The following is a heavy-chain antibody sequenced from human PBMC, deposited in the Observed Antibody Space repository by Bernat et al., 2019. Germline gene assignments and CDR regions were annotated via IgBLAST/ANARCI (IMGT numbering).Heavy chain of an antibody. V-gene: IGHV3-23*01. CDR2: ISGSGGST. CDR1: GFTFSSYA. CDR3: ATSLLWVDTAMADHYYYYGMDV. D-gene: IGHD5-18*01. J-gene: IGHJ6*02. Sequence: EVQLLESGGGLVQPGGSLRLSCAASGFTFSSYAMSWVRQAPGKGLEWVSAISGSGGSTYYADSVQGRFTISRDNSKNTLYLHMNSLRAEDTAVYYCATSLLWVDTAMADHYYYYGMDVWGQGTTVTVSS.